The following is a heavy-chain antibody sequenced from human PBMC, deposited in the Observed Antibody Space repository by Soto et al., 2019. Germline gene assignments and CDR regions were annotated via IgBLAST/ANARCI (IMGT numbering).Heavy chain of an antibody. D-gene: IGHD3-16*01. CDR2: IYHSGST. CDR1: GGSISSGGYS. CDR3: ARGGGNTFDY. J-gene: IGHJ4*02. Sequence: QLQLQESGSGLVKPSQTLSLTCAVSGGSISSGGYSWSWIRQPPGKGLEWIGYIYHSGSTYYNPSIKGRVTISVAGSKHQFSLKLSSATAADTAVYYCARGGGNTFDYWGQGTLVTVSS. V-gene: IGHV4-30-2*01.